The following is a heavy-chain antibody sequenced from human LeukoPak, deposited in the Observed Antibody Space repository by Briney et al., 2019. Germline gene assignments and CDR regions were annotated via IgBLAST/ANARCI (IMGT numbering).Heavy chain of an antibody. D-gene: IGHD2/OR15-2a*01. Sequence: SETLSLTCAVSGGSISSNNWWSWVRQPPGKGLEWIGEISHSGSTGYNPSLTSRVTISVDKSKNHFSLKLSSVTAADTAVYYCARNMVGETTFDYWGQGTLVTVSS. CDR3: ARNMVGETTFDY. J-gene: IGHJ4*02. CDR2: ISHSGST. V-gene: IGHV4-4*02. CDR1: GGSISSNNW.